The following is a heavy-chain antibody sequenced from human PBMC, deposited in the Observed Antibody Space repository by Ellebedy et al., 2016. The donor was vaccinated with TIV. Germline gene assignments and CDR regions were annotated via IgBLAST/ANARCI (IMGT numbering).Heavy chain of an antibody. Sequence: SVKVSXXASGGTFSSYAISWVRQAPGQGLEWMGRIIPILGIANYAQKFQGRVTITADKSTSTTYMELSSLRSEDTAVYYCARDWPPVVTAPDAFDIWGQGTMVTVSS. J-gene: IGHJ3*02. CDR2: IIPILGIA. D-gene: IGHD2-21*02. V-gene: IGHV1-69*04. CDR1: GGTFSSYA. CDR3: ARDWPPVVTAPDAFDI.